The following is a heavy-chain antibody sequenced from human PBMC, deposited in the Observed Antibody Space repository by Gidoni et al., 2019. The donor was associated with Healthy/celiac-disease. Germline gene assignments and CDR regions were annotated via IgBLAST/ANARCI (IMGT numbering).Heavy chain of an antibody. Sequence: SIRQAPGQGLEWMGGIIPIFGTANYAQKFQGRVTITADKSTSTAYMELSSLRSEDTAVYYCAILAARPEDSDYWGQGTLVTVSS. CDR3: AILAARPEDSDY. CDR2: IIPIFGTA. J-gene: IGHJ4*02. V-gene: IGHV1-69*06. D-gene: IGHD6-6*01.